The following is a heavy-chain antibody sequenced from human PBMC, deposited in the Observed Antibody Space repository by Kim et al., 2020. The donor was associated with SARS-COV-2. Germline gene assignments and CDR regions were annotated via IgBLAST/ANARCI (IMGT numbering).Heavy chain of an antibody. V-gene: IGHV4-59*01. D-gene: IGHD6-13*01. CDR3: AREIAAAGLPDY. J-gene: IGHJ4*02. Sequence: SETLSLTCTVSGGSISSYYWSWIRQPPGKGLEWIGYIYYSGSTNYNPSLKSRVTISVDTSKNQFSLKLSSVTAADTAVYYCAREIAAAGLPDYWGQGTLVTVSS. CDR1: GGSISSYY. CDR2: IYYSGST.